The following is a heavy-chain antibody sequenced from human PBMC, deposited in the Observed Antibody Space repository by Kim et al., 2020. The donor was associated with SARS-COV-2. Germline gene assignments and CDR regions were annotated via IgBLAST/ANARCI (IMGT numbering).Heavy chain of an antibody. CDR1: GGSISSYY. V-gene: IGHV4-59*13. CDR2: IYSGST. D-gene: IGHD3-3*01. Sequence: SETLSLTCTVSGGSISSYYWSWIRQPPGKGLEWIGYIYSGSTNYNPSLKSRVTISVDTSKNQFSLKLSSVTAADTAVYYCARESPITIFGVVIRSNAFDIWGQGTMVTVSS. CDR3: ARESPITIFGVVIRSNAFDI. J-gene: IGHJ3*02.